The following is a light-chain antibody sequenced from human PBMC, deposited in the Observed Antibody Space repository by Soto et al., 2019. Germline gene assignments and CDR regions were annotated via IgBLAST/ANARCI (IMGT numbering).Light chain of an antibody. CDR1: SSNIGANYD. V-gene: IGLV1-40*01. CDR3: QSYDSSLSGYV. J-gene: IGLJ1*01. Sequence: QAVVTQPPSVSGAPGQRVTISCTGSSSNIGANYDVHWYQHLPGTAPKLLIYTNTNRPSGVPDRFSASKSGTSASLAITGLQAEDEADYYCQSYDSSLSGYVVGTGTKVTVL. CDR2: TNT.